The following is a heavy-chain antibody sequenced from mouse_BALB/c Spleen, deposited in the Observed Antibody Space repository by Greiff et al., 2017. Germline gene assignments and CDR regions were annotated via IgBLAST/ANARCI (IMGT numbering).Heavy chain of an antibody. CDR3: ARGGNYFDY. CDR2: ISSGSSTI. Sequence: DVQLQESGGGLVQPGGSRKLSCAASGFTFSSFGMHWVRQAPEKGLEWVAYISSGSSTIYYADTVKGRFTISRDNPKNTLFLQMTSLRSEDTAMYYCARGGNYFDYWGQGTTLTVSS. CDR1: GFTFSSFG. V-gene: IGHV5-17*02. J-gene: IGHJ2*01.